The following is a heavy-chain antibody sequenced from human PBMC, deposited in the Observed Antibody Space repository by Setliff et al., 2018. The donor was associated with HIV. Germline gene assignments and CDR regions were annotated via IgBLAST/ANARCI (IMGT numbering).Heavy chain of an antibody. Sequence: SETLSLTCSVSGASITSHNWSWIRQAAGKGLEWIGRIYASGSTNYNPSLKSRVSISVDMSQNQFSLKVTSVTAADTAVYYCGRFQAWQLVRGYYYYLDVWGRGATVTVSS. CDR1: GASITSHN. D-gene: IGHD6-6*01. CDR3: GRFQAWQLVRGYYYYLDV. CDR2: IYASGST. J-gene: IGHJ6*03. V-gene: IGHV4-4*07.